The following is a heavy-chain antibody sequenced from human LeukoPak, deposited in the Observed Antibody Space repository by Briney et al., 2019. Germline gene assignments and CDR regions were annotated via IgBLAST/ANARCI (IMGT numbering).Heavy chain of an antibody. Sequence: GGSLRLSCAASGFTFNTYWMSWVRQAPGKGLEWVANINQDGSEKYYVDSVKGRFTISRDNAKNSLYLQMNSLRAEDTAVYYCARDKAAPDYWGQGTLVTVSS. J-gene: IGHJ4*02. CDR1: GFTFNTYW. V-gene: IGHV3-7*01. CDR2: INQDGSEK. D-gene: IGHD6-6*01. CDR3: ARDKAAPDY.